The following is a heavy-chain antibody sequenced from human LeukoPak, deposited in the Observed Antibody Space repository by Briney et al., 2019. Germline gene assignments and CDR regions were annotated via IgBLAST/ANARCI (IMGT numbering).Heavy chain of an antibody. V-gene: IGHV3-7*05. CDR1: GFAFSSYW. CDR3: VRYTTVTTGGHFQH. CDR2: IKQDGGEK. J-gene: IGHJ1*01. Sequence: GSLRLSCATSGFAFSSYWMSWVRQAPGKGLEWVANIKQDGGEKNYVVSVKGRFTISRDNARSSLYLQMSGLRAEDTAVYYCVRYTTVTTGGHFQHWGQGTQVTVST. D-gene: IGHD4-17*01.